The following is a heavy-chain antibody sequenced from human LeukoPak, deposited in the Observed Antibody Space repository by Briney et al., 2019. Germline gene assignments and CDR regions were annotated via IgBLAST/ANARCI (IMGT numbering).Heavy chain of an antibody. J-gene: IGHJ4*02. D-gene: IGHD3-10*01. CDR3: ARVVHYGSGPAVG. CDR2: ISSSSSYI. CDR1: GFTFSSYS. Sequence: GGSLRLSCAASGFTFSSYSMNWVRQAPGKGLEWVSSISSSSSYIYYADSVKGRFTISRDNAKNSVHLQMNSLRAEDTAVYCCARVVHYGSGPAVGWGQGTLVTVSS. V-gene: IGHV3-21*04.